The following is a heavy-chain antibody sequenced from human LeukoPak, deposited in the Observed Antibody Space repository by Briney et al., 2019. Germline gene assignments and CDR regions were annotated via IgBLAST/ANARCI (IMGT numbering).Heavy chain of an antibody. CDR2: IYHSGST. D-gene: IGHD3-9*01. V-gene: IGHV4-4*02. CDR3: ARPRNDILTGYYSFDY. J-gene: IGHJ4*02. CDR1: GGSISSSNW. Sequence: SETLSLTCAVSGGSISSSNWWSWVRQPPGKGLEWIGEIYHSGSTNYNPSLKSRVTISADKSKNQFSLKLTSVTAADTAVYYCARPRNDILTGYYSFDYWGQGTLVTVSS.